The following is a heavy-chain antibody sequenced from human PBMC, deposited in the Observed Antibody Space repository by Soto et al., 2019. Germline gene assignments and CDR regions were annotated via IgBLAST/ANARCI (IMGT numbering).Heavy chain of an antibody. V-gene: IGHV3-53*01. J-gene: IGHJ3*02. D-gene: IGHD3-22*01. CDR1: GFTVSSNY. Sequence: GSLRLSCAASGFTVSSNYMSWVRQAPGKGLEWVSVIYSGGSTYYADSVKGRFTISRDNSKNTLYLQMNSLRAEDTAVYYCARAFQGFHDYDSSGYYWHAFDIWGQGTMVTVSS. CDR2: IYSGGST. CDR3: ARAFQGFHDYDSSGYYWHAFDI.